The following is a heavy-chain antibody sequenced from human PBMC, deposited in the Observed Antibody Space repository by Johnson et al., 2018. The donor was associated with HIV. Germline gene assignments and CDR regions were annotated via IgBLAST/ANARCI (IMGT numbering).Heavy chain of an antibody. Sequence: VQLVESGGGFVQPGGSLRLSCAASGFTFSSYWMHWVRQAPGKGLVWVSRINSDGSSTSYADSVKGRFTISRDNAKNTLYLQMNSLRAEDTAVYYCARAGRSSDAFDIWGQGTIVTVSS. D-gene: IGHD6-6*01. CDR1: GFTFSSYW. CDR2: INSDGSST. J-gene: IGHJ3*02. CDR3: ARAGRSSDAFDI. V-gene: IGHV3-74*01.